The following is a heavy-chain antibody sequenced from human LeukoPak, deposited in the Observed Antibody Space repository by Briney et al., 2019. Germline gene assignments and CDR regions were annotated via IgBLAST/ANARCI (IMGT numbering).Heavy chain of an antibody. CDR3: ARGALWFGESFPFDY. J-gene: IGHJ4*02. CDR1: GGTFGSYA. D-gene: IGHD3-10*01. CDR2: IIPILGIA. V-gene: IGHV1-69*04. Sequence: ASVKVSCKASGGTFGSYAISWVRQAPGQGLEWMGRIIPILGIANYAQKFQGRVTITADKSTSTAYMELSSLRSEDTAVYYCARGALWFGESFPFDYWGQGTLVTVSS.